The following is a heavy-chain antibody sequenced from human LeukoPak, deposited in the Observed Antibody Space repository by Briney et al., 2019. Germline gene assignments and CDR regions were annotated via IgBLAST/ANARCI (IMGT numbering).Heavy chain of an antibody. CDR2: IKQDGSEK. CDR3: AREGYSSSWYLASDYYYYMDV. V-gene: IGHV3-7*01. J-gene: IGHJ6*03. Sequence: GGSLRLSCAASGFTFSSYWVSWVRQAPGEGLEWVATIKQDGSEKYYVYSVKGRFTISRDNAKNSLYLQMNSLRAEDTAVYYCAREGYSSSWYLASDYYYYMDVWGKGTMVTVSS. D-gene: IGHD6-13*01. CDR1: GFTFSSYW.